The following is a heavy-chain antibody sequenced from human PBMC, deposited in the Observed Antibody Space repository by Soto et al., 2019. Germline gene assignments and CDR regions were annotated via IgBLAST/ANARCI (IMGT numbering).Heavy chain of an antibody. CDR3: AREEARKIYGDYVYYYYGMDV. V-gene: IGHV1-2*04. D-gene: IGHD4-17*01. CDR2: INPNSGGT. Sequence: ASVKVSCKASGYTFTGYYMHWVRQAPGQGLEWMGWINPNSGGTNYAQKFQGWVTMTRDTSISTAYMELSRLRSDDTAVYYCAREEARKIYGDYVYYYYGMDVWGQGTTVTVSS. CDR1: GYTFTGYY. J-gene: IGHJ6*02.